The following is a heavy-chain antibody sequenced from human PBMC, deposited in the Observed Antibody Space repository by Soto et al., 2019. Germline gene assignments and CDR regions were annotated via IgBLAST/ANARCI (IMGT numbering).Heavy chain of an antibody. CDR1: GYSFTSYW. CDR3: ARLVDCSGGSCYFDY. J-gene: IGHJ4*02. CDR2: IYPGDSDT. D-gene: IGHD2-15*01. V-gene: IGHV5-51*01. Sequence: GESLKISCKGSGYSFTSYWIGWLRQMPVKGLEWIGIIYPGDSDTRYSPSLQGQVTISADKSISTAYLQWSSLKASDTAMYYCARLVDCSGGSCYFDYWGQGTLVTVSS.